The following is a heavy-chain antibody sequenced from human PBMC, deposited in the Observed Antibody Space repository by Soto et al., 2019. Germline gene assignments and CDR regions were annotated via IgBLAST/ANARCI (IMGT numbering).Heavy chain of an antibody. CDR3: ARPGYYGSGSYYNTNFDY. D-gene: IGHD3-10*01. CDR2: IYPGDSDT. CDR1: GYSFTSYW. V-gene: IGHV5-51*01. Sequence: EVQLVQSGAEVKKPGESLKISCKGSGYSFTSYWIGWVRQMPGKGLEWMGIIYPGDSDTRYSPSFQGQVTISADKSISTAYLQWSSLKASDTAMYYCARPGYYGSGSYYNTNFDYWGQGTLVTVSS. J-gene: IGHJ4*02.